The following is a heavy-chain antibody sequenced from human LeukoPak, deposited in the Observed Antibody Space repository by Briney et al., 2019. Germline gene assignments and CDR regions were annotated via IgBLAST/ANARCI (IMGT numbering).Heavy chain of an antibody. CDR2: IGGSGGDI. V-gene: IGHV3-11*01. CDR1: GFAFSDCY. J-gene: IGHJ4*02. CDR3: ARYARELDY. Sequence: PGGSLRLSCAASGFAFSDCYMTWIRQAPGKGLEYISYIGGSGGDITCADSVRGRFTVSRDNAKNSLYLQMNSLRVEDTAVYYCARYARELDYWGQGSLVTVSS. D-gene: IGHD2-2*01.